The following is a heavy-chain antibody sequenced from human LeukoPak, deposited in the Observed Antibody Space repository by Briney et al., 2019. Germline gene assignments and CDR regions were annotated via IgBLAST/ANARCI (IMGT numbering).Heavy chain of an antibody. V-gene: IGHV3-23*01. CDR2: ISGSGGST. J-gene: IGHJ5*02. D-gene: IGHD2-2*01. Sequence: PGGSLRLSCAASGFTFSSYAMSWVRQAPGKGLEWVSAISGSGGSTYYADSVKGRFTISRDNSKNTLYLQMNSLRAEDTAVYYCAKVGYCSSTSCPEFWFDPWGQGTLVTVSS. CDR3: AKVGYCSSTSCPEFWFDP. CDR1: GFTFSSYA.